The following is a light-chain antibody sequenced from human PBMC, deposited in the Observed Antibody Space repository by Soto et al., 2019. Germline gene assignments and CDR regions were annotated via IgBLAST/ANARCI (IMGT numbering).Light chain of an antibody. CDR2: EVS. CDR3: SSYGGSNNLI. CDR1: SSDVGGYNY. V-gene: IGLV2-8*01. Sequence: QSALTQPPSASGSPGQSVTISCTGTSSDVGGYNYVSWYQQHPGKAPKLMIYEVSKRPSGVPDRFSGSKSANTASLTVYGLQAEDEADYYCSSYGGSNNLIFGGGTKVTVL. J-gene: IGLJ2*01.